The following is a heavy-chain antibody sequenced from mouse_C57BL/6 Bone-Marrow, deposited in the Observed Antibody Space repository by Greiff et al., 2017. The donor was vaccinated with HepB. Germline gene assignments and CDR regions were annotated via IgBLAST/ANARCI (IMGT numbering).Heavy chain of an antibody. CDR1: GFTFSDYY. V-gene: IGHV5-12*01. J-gene: IGHJ1*03. Sequence: EVHLVESGGGLVQPGGSLKLSCAASGFTFSDYYMYWVRQTPEKRLEWVAYISNGGGSTNYPEPVKGRFTISRDNAKNTLYLQMSRLKSEDTAMYYCARQTYYYGSSYRYFDVWGTGTTVTVSS. CDR3: ARQTYYYGSSYRYFDV. D-gene: IGHD1-1*01. CDR2: ISNGGGST.